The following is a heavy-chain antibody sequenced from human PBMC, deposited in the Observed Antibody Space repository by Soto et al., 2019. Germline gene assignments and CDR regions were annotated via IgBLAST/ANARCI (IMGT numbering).Heavy chain of an antibody. CDR1: GYTFTSYA. Sequence: RASVKVSCEASGYTFTSYAMHWVRQAPGQRLEWMGCINAGNGNTKYSQKFQGRVTITRDTSASTAYMELSSLRSEDTAVYYCARSTRGWFDPWGQGTLVTVSS. D-gene: IGHD3-10*01. V-gene: IGHV1-3*01. CDR2: INAGNGNT. CDR3: ARSTRGWFDP. J-gene: IGHJ5*02.